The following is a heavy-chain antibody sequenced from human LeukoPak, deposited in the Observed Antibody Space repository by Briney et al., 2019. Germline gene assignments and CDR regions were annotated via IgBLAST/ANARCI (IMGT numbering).Heavy chain of an antibody. D-gene: IGHD1-26*01. CDR3: AGMGARLL. CDR2: INQDGSEK. V-gene: IGHV3-7*01. J-gene: IGHJ4*02. Sequence: PSETLSLTCTVSGGSISSSSYYWGWVRQAPGKGLEWVANINQDGSEKSYVDSVKGRFTISRDNAKNSLYLQMNSLRAEDTAVYYCAGMGARLLWGQGTLVTVSS. CDR1: GGSISSSSYY.